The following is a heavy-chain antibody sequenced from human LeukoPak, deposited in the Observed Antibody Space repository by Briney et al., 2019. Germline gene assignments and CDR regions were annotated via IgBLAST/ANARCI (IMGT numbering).Heavy chain of an antibody. V-gene: IGHV4-39*01. Sequence: SETLSLTCTVSGGSISSSSYSWGWIRQPPGKGLEWIGSIYYSGNSYYNPSLKSRVTISVDTSKNQFSLKMSSVTAADTAVYYCARLKDYYYNYMDVWGKGTTVTISS. J-gene: IGHJ6*03. CDR2: IYYSGNS. CDR1: GGSISSSSYS. CDR3: ARLKDYYYNYMDV.